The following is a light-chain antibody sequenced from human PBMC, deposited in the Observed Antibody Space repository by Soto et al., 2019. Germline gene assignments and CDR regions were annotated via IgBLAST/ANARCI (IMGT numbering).Light chain of an antibody. CDR2: AAS. J-gene: IGKJ1*01. CDR3: QQTYSTPRT. Sequence: DIQMTQSPSSLSASVGDRVTMTCRASKTISSYLNWYQQKPGKAPNRLIYAASSLQSGVPSRFSGSGSGTDVTLTINSLQPEDFAIYYCQQTYSTPRTFGQGTKVEIK. CDR1: KTISSY. V-gene: IGKV1-39*01.